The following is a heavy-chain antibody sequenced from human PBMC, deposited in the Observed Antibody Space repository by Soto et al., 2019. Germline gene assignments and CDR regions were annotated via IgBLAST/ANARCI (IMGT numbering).Heavy chain of an antibody. CDR3: AKDMGSSVAGTGYFDY. J-gene: IGHJ4*02. V-gene: IGHV3-9*01. D-gene: IGHD6-19*01. Sequence: EVPLVESGGGLVQPGRSLRLSCAASGFTFDDYAMHWVRQAPGKGLEWVSGISWNSGSIGYADSVKGRFTISRDNAKNSLYLQMNSLRAEDTALYYCAKDMGSSVAGTGYFDYWGQGTLVTVSS. CDR1: GFTFDDYA. CDR2: ISWNSGSI.